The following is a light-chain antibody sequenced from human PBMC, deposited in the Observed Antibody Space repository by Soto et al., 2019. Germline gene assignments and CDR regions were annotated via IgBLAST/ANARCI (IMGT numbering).Light chain of an antibody. CDR2: EGS. V-gene: IGLV2-23*01. J-gene: IGLJ2*01. Sequence: QSALTQPASVSGSPGQWITISCTGTSRDVGSYNLVPWYQQHPGKAPKLMIYEGSKRPSGVSNRFSGSKSGNTASLTISGLQAEDEADYYCCSYAGSSTDVVFGGGTKLTVL. CDR1: SRDVGSYNL. CDR3: CSYAGSSTDVV.